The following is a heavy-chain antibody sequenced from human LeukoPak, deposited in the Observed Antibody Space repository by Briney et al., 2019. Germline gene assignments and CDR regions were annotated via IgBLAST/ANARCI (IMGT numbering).Heavy chain of an antibody. J-gene: IGHJ5*02. CDR1: GYTFTGYY. Sequence: GASVKVSCKASGYTFTGYYMHWVRQAPGQGLEWMGWINPNSGGTNYAQKFQGRVTMTRDTSISTAYMELSRLRSDDTAVYYCARDAWGGYSSGWYWFDPWGQGTLVTVSS. V-gene: IGHV1-2*02. CDR2: INPNSGGT. CDR3: ARDAWGGYSSGWYWFDP. D-gene: IGHD6-19*01.